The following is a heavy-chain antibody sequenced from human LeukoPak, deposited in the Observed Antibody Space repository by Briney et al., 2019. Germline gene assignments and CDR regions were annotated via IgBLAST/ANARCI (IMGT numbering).Heavy chain of an antibody. Sequence: SQTLSLTCTVSGGSISSGSYYWSWIRQPAGKGLEWIGRIYTSGSTNYNPSLKSRVTISVDTSKNQFSLKLSSVTAADTAVYYCAKAAVVSGYDEGYYYYYMDVWGKGTTVTVSS. CDR1: GGSISSGSYY. D-gene: IGHD5-12*01. V-gene: IGHV4-61*02. CDR3: AKAAVVSGYDEGYYYYYMDV. J-gene: IGHJ6*03. CDR2: IYTSGST.